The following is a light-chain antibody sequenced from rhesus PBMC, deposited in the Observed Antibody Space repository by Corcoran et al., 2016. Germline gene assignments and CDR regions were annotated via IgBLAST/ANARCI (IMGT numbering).Light chain of an antibody. J-gene: IGKJ2*01. V-gene: IGKV1-19*01. CDR1: QGISSW. CDR3: QQYDDLPCS. Sequence: DIQMTQSPSSLSASVGDKVTITRHASQGISSWLAWYQQKPGKAPKPLIYAASRLQSGVPSRFSGGGSGTDYTLTVSSLQPEDFATYYSQQYDDLPCSFGQGTKVEIK. CDR2: AAS.